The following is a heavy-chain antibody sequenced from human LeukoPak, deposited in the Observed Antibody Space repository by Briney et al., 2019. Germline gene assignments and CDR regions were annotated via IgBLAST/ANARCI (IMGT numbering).Heavy chain of an antibody. CDR1: GFTFSSYA. CDR3: ARAILSDPKYYGMDV. CDR2: INWNADST. V-gene: IGHV3-20*04. J-gene: IGHJ6*02. Sequence: PGGSLRLSCAASGFTFSSYAMSWVRQAPGKGLEWVSGINWNADSTGYADSVKGRFTISKDNAKNSLFLQMNSLRAEDTAMYCCARAILSDPKYYGMDVWGQGTTVTVSS. D-gene: IGHD3-9*01.